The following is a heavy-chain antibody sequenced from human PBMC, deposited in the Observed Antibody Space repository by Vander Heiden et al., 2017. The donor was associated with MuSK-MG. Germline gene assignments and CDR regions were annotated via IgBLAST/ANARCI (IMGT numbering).Heavy chain of an antibody. CDR1: ELSFSSFW. D-gene: IGHD3-10*01. CDR2: IRQDGSQK. Sequence: EVQLVESGGGLVQPGGSLRLSCAASELSFSSFWMRWVRQAPGKGLEWVANIRQDGSQKNYVDSVKGRFTISRDNAKNSVFLQMNSLRAEDTAVYYCAREYSASGGYDYWGQGTLVNVS. J-gene: IGHJ4*02. V-gene: IGHV3-7*03. CDR3: AREYSASGGYDY.